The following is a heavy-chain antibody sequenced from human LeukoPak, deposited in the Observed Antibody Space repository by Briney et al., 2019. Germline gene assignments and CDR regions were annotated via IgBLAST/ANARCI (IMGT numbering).Heavy chain of an antibody. CDR1: GYTFTSYY. D-gene: IGHD1-26*01. V-gene: IGHV1-46*01. CDR3: ARDPGSQGFDL. CDR2: INPSGGST. Sequence: ASVKVSCKASGYTFTSYYMHWVRQAPGQGLEWMGIINPSGGSTSYAQKFQGRVTMTRDTSTSTVYMDLSSLRSEDTAVYYCARDPGSQGFDLWGQGTLVTVFS. J-gene: IGHJ4*02.